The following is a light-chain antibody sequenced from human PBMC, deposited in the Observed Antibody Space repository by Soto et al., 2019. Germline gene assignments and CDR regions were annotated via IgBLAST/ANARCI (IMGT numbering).Light chain of an antibody. V-gene: IGKV4-1*01. Sequence: DIVMTQSPDSLAVSLGERATINCKFSQSVLSSSNNKNYLAWYQQKPGQPPKLLIYWASTRESGVPDRFSGSGSGTDFTLTISSLQAEDVAVYYCQQYFITPITFGQGTRLEIK. J-gene: IGKJ5*01. CDR3: QQYFITPIT. CDR1: QSVLSSSNNKNY. CDR2: WAS.